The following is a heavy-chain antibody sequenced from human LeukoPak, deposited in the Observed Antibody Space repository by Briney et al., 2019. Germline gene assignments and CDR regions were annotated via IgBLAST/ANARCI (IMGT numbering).Heavy chain of an antibody. J-gene: IGHJ6*02. CDR2: ISGYNGHT. CDR1: GYTFTGFG. CDR3: ARDLVASDSSGSYFYYYGMDV. V-gene: IGHV1-18*01. D-gene: IGHD3-22*01. Sequence: ASVKVSCKASGYTFTGFGISWVRQAPGQGLEWMGWISGYNGHTNYAQELQGRVTMSTDTSTSTAYMELRSLRSDDTAVYFCARDLVASDSSGSYFYYYGMDVWGQGTTVAVSS.